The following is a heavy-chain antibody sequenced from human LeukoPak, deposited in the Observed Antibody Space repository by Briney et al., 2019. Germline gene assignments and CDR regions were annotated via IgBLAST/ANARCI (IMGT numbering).Heavy chain of an antibody. CDR2: IWYDGSNK. V-gene: IGHV3-33*01. D-gene: IGHD4-23*01. Sequence: PGGSLRLSCAASGFTLSSYGMHWVRQAPGKGLEWVAVIWYDGSNKYYADSVKGRFTISRDNSKNTLYLQMNSLRAEDTAVYYCVSLLSDYGDNRVHWGQGTLVTVSS. CDR1: GFTLSSYG. J-gene: IGHJ4*02. CDR3: VSLLSDYGDNRVH.